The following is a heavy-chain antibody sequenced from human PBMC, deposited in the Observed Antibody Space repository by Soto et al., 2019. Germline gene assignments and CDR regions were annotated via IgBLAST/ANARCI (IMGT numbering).Heavy chain of an antibody. J-gene: IGHJ6*02. Sequence: SVKVSCKASGGTFSSYAISWVRQAPGQGLEWMGGIIPIFGTANYAQKFQGRVTITADESTSTAYMELSSLRSEDTAVYYCARERRLAAAGTDYYYYYGMDVWGQGTTVTVSS. V-gene: IGHV1-69*13. CDR2: IIPIFGTA. CDR3: ARERRLAAAGTDYYYYYGMDV. CDR1: GGTFSSYA. D-gene: IGHD6-13*01.